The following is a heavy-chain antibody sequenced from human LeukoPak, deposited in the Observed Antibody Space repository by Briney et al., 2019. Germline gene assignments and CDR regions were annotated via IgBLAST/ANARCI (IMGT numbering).Heavy chain of an antibody. CDR3: AKGGGYYDSSGPY. Sequence: GGSLRLSCAASGFTFSSYEMNWVRQAPGKGLEWVSYISSSGSTIYYADSVKGRFTISRDNAKNSLYLQMNSLRAEDTAVYYCAKGGGYYDSSGPYWGQGTLVTVSS. CDR1: GFTFSSYE. V-gene: IGHV3-48*03. CDR2: ISSSGSTI. J-gene: IGHJ4*02. D-gene: IGHD3-22*01.